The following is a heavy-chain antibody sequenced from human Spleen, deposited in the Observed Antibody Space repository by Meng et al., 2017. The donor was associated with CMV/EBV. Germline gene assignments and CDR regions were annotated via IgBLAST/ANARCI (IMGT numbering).Heavy chain of an antibody. CDR1: KFTFDHYG. D-gene: IGHD2-2*01. CDR3: ASEVVPAVTYGMDV. V-gene: IGHV3-21*01. Sequence: GESLKISCTVTKFTFDHYGMNWVRQAPGKGLEWVSSISSSSSYIYYADSVKGRFTISRDNAKNSLYLQMNSLRAEDTAVYYCASEVVPAVTYGMDVWGQGTTVTVSS. J-gene: IGHJ6*02. CDR2: ISSSSSYI.